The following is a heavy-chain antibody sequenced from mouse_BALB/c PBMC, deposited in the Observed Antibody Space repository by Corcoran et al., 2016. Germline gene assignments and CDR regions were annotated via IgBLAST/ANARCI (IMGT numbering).Heavy chain of an antibody. CDR1: GYSFTGYT. CDR3: ARSPYGSEVYAMDY. CDR2: INPYNGGT. V-gene: IGHV1-18*01. J-gene: IGHJ4*01. D-gene: IGHD1-1*01. Sequence: EVQLQQSGPELVKPGASMKISCKASGYSFTGYTMNWVKQSHGQNLEWIGLINPYNGGTSYNQKFKGKATLTVDKSSSTAYMELLSLTSEDSAVYYCARSPYGSEVYAMDYWGQGTSVTCSS.